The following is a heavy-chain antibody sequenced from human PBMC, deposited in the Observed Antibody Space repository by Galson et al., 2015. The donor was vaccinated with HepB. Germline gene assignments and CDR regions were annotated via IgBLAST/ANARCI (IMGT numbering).Heavy chain of an antibody. J-gene: IGHJ5*02. CDR3: ARDQLNYDTTVPWFDP. V-gene: IGHV1-46*03. CDR1: GYTFTSSH. Sequence: SVKVSCKASGYTFTSSHMHWVRQAPGQGLEWMGIIKLSGGTTTYAQKFQGRVTMTTDTSTSTVYMELSSLRSEDTAVYYCARDQLNYDTTVPWFDPWGQGTLVTVSS. D-gene: IGHD3-22*01. CDR2: IKLSGGTT.